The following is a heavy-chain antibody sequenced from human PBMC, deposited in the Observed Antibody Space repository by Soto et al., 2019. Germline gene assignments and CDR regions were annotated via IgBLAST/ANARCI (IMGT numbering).Heavy chain of an antibody. CDR3: AKNVWGITIFGGMDV. V-gene: IGHV3-23*01. D-gene: IGHD3-9*01. CDR2: ISGSGGTT. J-gene: IGHJ6*02. Sequence: EVQLLESGGGLVQPGGSLRVSCAASGFTFSSYAMSWVRQAPGKGLEWVSAISGSGGTTYYADSVKGRFTISRDSSKNTLYLQMHSLRADDTAVYYCAKNVWGITIFGGMDVWGQGTTVTVSS. CDR1: GFTFSSYA.